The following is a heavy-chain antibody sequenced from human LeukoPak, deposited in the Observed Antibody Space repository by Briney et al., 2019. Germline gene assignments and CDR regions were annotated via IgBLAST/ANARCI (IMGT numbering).Heavy chain of an antibody. D-gene: IGHD5-12*01. Sequence: SQTVSLTCAISGDSVSTNSAAWNWIRQSPSRGLECLGRTYYRSKWYNDYAVSVKSRIAINPDTSKNQFSLQLNSVTPEDTAVYYCARDKGGSGYDHLDSWGQGTLVTVSS. CDR2: TYYRSKWYN. CDR1: GDSVSTNSAA. CDR3: ARDKGGSGYDHLDS. J-gene: IGHJ4*02. V-gene: IGHV6-1*01.